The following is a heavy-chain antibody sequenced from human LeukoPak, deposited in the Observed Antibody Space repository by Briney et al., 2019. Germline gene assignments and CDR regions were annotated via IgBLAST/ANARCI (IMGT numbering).Heavy chain of an antibody. CDR2: ITGNGGGT. V-gene: IGHV3-23*01. D-gene: IGHD3-22*01. J-gene: IGHJ4*02. CDR1: GFTFVDYA. CDR3: AKGLYESSGYHLTL. Sequence: GGSLSLSCAASGFTFVDYAMSWVRQTQGKGLEWVSTITGNGGGTYYTDSVKGRFTISRDISKNTLFLQMNSLRADDTAVYFCAKGLYESSGYHLTLWGQGTLVTVS.